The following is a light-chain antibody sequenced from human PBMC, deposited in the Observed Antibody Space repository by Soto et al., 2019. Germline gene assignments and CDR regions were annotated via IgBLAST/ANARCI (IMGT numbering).Light chain of an antibody. CDR1: SSDAGSYNL. Sequence: QSVLTQPASVSGSPGQSITISCTGISSDAGSYNLVSWYQHHPGKAPKLIIYEGSKRPSGVSNRFSGSKSGNTASLTISGLQAADEADYYCSSYTRSSNLVFGTGTKVTVL. CDR2: EGS. CDR3: SSYTRSSNLV. V-gene: IGLV2-14*02. J-gene: IGLJ1*01.